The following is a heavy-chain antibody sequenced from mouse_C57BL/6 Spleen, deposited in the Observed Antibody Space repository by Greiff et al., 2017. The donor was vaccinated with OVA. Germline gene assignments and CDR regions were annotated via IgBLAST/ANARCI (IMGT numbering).Heavy chain of an antibody. D-gene: IGHD2-5*01. Sequence: VQLQQSGPELVKPGASVKIPCKASGYTFTDYNMDWVKQSHGKSLEWIGDINPNNGGTIYNQKFKGKATLTVDKASSTAYMELRCRTSEDTAVYYCARSNYGYFDVWGTGTTVTVSS. CDR1: GYTFTDYN. J-gene: IGHJ1*03. CDR2: INPNNGGT. V-gene: IGHV1-18*01. CDR3: ARSNYGYFDV.